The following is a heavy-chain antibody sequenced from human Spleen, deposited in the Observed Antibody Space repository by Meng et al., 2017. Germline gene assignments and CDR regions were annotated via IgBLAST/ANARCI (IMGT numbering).Heavy chain of an antibody. J-gene: IGHJ4*02. CDR1: GTPPAGSA. D-gene: IGHD2-2*01. CDR3: TRDGYSDCSRTSCFDY. Sequence: PVASIKYTCRSYGTPPAGSAYSWLPPSPGQRLALLEWIDTKTGRPRDAQGFKGRIVFSSDTSVSTAYLQISGLKANGTAVYYCTRDGYSDCSRTSCFDYWGKGTLVTVSS. V-gene: IGHV7-4-1*02. CDR2: IDTKTGRP.